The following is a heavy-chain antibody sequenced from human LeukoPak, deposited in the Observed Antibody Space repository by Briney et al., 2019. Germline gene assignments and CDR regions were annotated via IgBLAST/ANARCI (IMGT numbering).Heavy chain of an antibody. CDR2: INPNSGGT. CDR3: ASYFESSGYYAFDI. D-gene: IGHD3-22*01. Sequence: ASVKVSCKASGYTFTGYYMHWVRQAPGQGLEWMGWINPNSGGTNYAQNFQGRVTMTRDTSISTAYMELSRLTSDDTAVYYCASYFESSGYYAFDIWGQGTLVTVSS. CDR1: GYTFTGYY. J-gene: IGHJ3*02. V-gene: IGHV1-2*02.